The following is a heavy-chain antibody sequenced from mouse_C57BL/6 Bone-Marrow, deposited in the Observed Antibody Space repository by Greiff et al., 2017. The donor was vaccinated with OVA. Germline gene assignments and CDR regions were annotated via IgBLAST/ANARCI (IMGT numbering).Heavy chain of an antibody. J-gene: IGHJ2*01. Sequence: EVKLVESGGDLVKPGGSLKLSCAASGFTFSSYGMSWVRQTPDKRLEWVATISSGGSYTYYPDSVKGRFTISRDNAKNTLYLQMSSLKSEDTAMYYCARQNLDFDYWGQGTTLTVSS. CDR2: ISSGGSYT. CDR1: GFTFSSYG. V-gene: IGHV5-6*02. CDR3: ARQNLDFDY.